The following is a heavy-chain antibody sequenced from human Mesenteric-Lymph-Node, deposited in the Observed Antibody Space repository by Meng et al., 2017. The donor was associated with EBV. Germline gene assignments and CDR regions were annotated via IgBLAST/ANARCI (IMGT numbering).Heavy chain of an antibody. V-gene: IGHV1-8*01. Sequence: VHLVECGAEVKKPGASVKVSCKASGYTFTSYDINWVRQATGQGLEWMGWMNPNSGATGSTQKFQGRVTMTRNTSISTAYMELNSLTSEDTAVYYCSRDSIYNGQDSWGQGTLVTVSS. D-gene: IGHD5-24*01. CDR2: MNPNSGAT. J-gene: IGHJ4*02. CDR3: SRDSIYNGQDS. CDR1: GYTFTSYD.